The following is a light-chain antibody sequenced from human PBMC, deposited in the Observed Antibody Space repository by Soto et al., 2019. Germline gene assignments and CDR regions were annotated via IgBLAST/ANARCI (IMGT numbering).Light chain of an antibody. J-gene: IGLJ1*01. V-gene: IGLV2-14*01. CDR3: SSYTSKNTQD. CDR2: EVS. CDR1: SSDGGGYKY. Sequence: FALTQPASGSGSPGQSITISCTGTSSDGGGYKYVSGYKQHPGKAPKRMIFEVSNRPSVVSNRFSGSKSGNTASLTISALQAEDEADYYCSSYTSKNTQDFGTGTKGTAL.